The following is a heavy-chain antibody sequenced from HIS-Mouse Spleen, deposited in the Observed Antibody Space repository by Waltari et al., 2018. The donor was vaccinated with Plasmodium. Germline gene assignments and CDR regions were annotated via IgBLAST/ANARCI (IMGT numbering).Heavy chain of an antibody. D-gene: IGHD6-13*01. CDR3: ARDLAAAGHFDY. Sequence: QVQLVQSGAEVKKPGASVKVSCKASAYTFTGYYMPWVRQAPGQGLEWMGWINPNSGGTSYAQKFQGRVTMTRDTSISTAYMELSRLRSDDTAVYYCARDLAAAGHFDYWGQGTLVTVSS. CDR1: AYTFTGYY. V-gene: IGHV1-2*02. CDR2: INPNSGGT. J-gene: IGHJ4*02.